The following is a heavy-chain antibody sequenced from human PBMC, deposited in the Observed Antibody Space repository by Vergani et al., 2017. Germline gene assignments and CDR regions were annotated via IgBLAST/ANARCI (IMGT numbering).Heavy chain of an antibody. CDR1: GYTLTELS. CDR3: ATTRRVFGVVTTFDY. Sequence: QVQLVQSGAEVKKPGASVKVSCKVSGYTLTELSMHWVRQAPGKGLEWMGGFDPEDGETIYAQKFQGRVTMPEDTSTDTAYMELSSLRSEDTAVYYCATTRRVFGVVTTFDYWGQGTLVTVSS. D-gene: IGHD3-3*01. J-gene: IGHJ4*02. V-gene: IGHV1-24*01. CDR2: FDPEDGET.